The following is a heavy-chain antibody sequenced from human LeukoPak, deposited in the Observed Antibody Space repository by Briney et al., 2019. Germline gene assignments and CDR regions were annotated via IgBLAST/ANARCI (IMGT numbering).Heavy chain of an antibody. CDR3: ATTTGYYYDSSGYFGY. J-gene: IGHJ4*02. Sequence: SETLSLTCTVSGGSMTSYYWTWIRQSPGKGLEWIGYMYYTGRTNYNPSLKSRVTISVDTSKNQFSLKLSSVTAADTAVYYCATTTGYYYDSSGYFGYWGQGTLVTVSS. V-gene: IGHV4-59*01. CDR1: GGSMTSYY. CDR2: MYYTGRT. D-gene: IGHD3-22*01.